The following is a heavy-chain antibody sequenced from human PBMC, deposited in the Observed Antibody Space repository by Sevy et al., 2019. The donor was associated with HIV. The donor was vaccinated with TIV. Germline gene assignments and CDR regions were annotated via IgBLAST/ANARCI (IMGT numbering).Heavy chain of an antibody. CDR2: IHSDDTT. J-gene: IGHJ4*02. CDR1: GFIFSDYP. D-gene: IGHD5-18*01. CDR3: ARGKSGYGYALNY. Sequence: GGSLRLSCAASGFIFSDYPMHWVRQAPGKGLEGVSVIHSDDTTYHADSVKDRFTISRDNFKNTLYLHMSSLRAEDTAVYYCARGKSGYGYALNYWGQGTLVTVSS. V-gene: IGHV3-66*01.